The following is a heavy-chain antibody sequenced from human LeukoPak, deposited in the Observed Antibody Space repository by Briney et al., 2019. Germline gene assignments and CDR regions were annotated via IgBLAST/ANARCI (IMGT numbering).Heavy chain of an antibody. D-gene: IGHD3-22*01. Sequence: ASVKVSCKASGYTFTGYYMHWVRQAPGQGLEWMGIINPSGGSTSYAHKFQGRVTMTRDMSTSTVYMELSSLRSEDTAVYYCARGYDSSGQMGYYFDYWGQGTLVTVSS. J-gene: IGHJ4*02. CDR2: INPSGGST. CDR1: GYTFTGYY. CDR3: ARGYDSSGQMGYYFDY. V-gene: IGHV1-46*01.